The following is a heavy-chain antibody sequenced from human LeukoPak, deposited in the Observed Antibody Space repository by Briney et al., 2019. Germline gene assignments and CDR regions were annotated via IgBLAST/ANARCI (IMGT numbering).Heavy chain of an antibody. V-gene: IGHV3-48*03. CDR2: ISSSGGTI. CDR3: ARDQTPFV. Sequence: GGSLRLSCSTSGFIFSSHDMNWIRQAPGKGPEWISYISSSGGTIHYADSAEGRFTVSRDNAKNSLYLQMSSLRAEDTAVYYCARDQTPFVWGQGTLVTVSS. J-gene: IGHJ4*02. CDR1: GFIFSSHD.